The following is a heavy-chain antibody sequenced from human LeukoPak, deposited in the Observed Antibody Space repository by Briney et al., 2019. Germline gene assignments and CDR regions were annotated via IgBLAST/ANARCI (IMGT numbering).Heavy chain of an antibody. D-gene: IGHD6-6*01. V-gene: IGHV4-59*01. CDR2: IYYSGST. J-gene: IGHJ4*02. CDR3: ARVMDSSSSSGDY. Sequence: SSETLSLTCTVSGGSISSYYWSWIRQPPGKGLEWIGYIYYSGSTNYNPSLKSRVTISVDTSKNQFSLKLSSVTAADTAVYHCARVMDSSSSSGDYWGQGTLVTVSS. CDR1: GGSISSYY.